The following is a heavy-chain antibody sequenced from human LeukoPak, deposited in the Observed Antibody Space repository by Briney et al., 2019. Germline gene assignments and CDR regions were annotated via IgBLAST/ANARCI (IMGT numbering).Heavy chain of an antibody. CDR2: IFSGGTT. CDR1: GFTISSNY. J-gene: IGHJ4*02. D-gene: IGHD2-21*01. CDR3: ARDPYSSD. V-gene: IGHV3-53*01. Sequence: PGGSLRLSCAASGFTISSNYMSWVRQAPGKGLEWVSVIFSGGTTYYADSVKGRFTISRHNSENTLYLQMNSLRAEDTAVYYCARDPYSSDWGQGTLVTVSS.